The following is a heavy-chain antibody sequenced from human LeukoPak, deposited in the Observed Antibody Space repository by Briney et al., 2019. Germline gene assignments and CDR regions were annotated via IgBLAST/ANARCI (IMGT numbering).Heavy chain of an antibody. V-gene: IGHV4-39*07. J-gene: IGHJ4*02. CDR3: ARDGGSPYYYDSTGLDY. D-gene: IGHD3-22*01. CDR1: GGSISSSSYY. CDR2: IYYSGST. Sequence: SETLSLTCTVSGGSISSSSYYWGWIRQPPGKGPEWIGSIYYSGSTYYNPSLKSRVTMSVDTSKNQFSLKLSSVTAADTAVYYCARDGGSPYYYDSTGLDYWGQGTLVTVSS.